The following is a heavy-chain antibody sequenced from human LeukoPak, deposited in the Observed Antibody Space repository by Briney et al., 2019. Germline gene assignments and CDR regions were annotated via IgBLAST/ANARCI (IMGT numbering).Heavy chain of an antibody. CDR3: ARHNPYSSGWYCFDD. Sequence: GGSLRLSCAASGFSFSSYWMSWVRQAPGKGEEWEANIKQDGSEKYYVDSVKGRFTISRDNAKNSLYLQMNSLRAEDTAVYYCARHNPYSSGWYCFDDWGQGTLVTVSS. V-gene: IGHV3-7*02. J-gene: IGHJ4*02. CDR2: IKQDGSEK. D-gene: IGHD6-13*01. CDR1: GFSFSSYW.